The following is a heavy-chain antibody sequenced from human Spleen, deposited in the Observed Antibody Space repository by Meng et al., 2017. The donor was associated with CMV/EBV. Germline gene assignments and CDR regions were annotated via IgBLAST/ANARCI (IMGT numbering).Heavy chain of an antibody. V-gene: IGHV3-30-3*01. CDR3: ARDPPLNSNFYYGMDV. D-gene: IGHD4-11*01. Sequence: GESLKISCAASGFTFSTYAMHWVRQAPGKGLEWVAVISYDGSNKYYADSVKGRFTISRDNAKNSLYLQMSSLRAEDTAVYYCARDPPLNSNFYYGMDVWGQGTTVTVSS. CDR2: ISYDGSNK. CDR1: GFTFSTYA. J-gene: IGHJ6*02.